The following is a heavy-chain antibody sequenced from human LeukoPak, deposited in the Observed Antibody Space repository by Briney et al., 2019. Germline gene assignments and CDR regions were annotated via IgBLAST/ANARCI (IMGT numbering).Heavy chain of an antibody. CDR1: GYPFTGYY. Sequence: ASVKVSCKASGYPFTGYYMHWVRQAPGQGLEWMGWINPNSGGTNYAQKFQGRVTMTRDTSISTAYMELSRLRSDDTAVYYCARAAAVAGTRNDAFDIWGQGTMVTVSS. V-gene: IGHV1-2*02. CDR3: ARAAAVAGTRNDAFDI. J-gene: IGHJ3*02. D-gene: IGHD6-19*01. CDR2: INPNSGGT.